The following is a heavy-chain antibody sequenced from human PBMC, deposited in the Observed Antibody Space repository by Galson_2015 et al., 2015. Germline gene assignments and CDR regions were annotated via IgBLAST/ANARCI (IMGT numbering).Heavy chain of an antibody. V-gene: IGHV3-33*01. CDR1: GFTFSSYG. D-gene: IGHD6-13*01. Sequence: SLRLSCAASGFTFSSYGMHWVRQAPGKGLEWVAVIWYDGSNKYYADSVKGRFTISRDNSKNTLYLQMNSLRAEDTAVYYCARDQYSSSWYYYYYGMDVWGQGTTVTVSS. CDR2: IWYDGSNK. CDR3: ARDQYSSSWYYYYYGMDV. J-gene: IGHJ6*02.